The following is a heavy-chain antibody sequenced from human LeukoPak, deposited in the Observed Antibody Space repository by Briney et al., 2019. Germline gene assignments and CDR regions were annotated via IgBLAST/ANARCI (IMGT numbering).Heavy chain of an antibody. CDR1: GFTFSSYS. D-gene: IGHD5-24*01. CDR3: AKDDAWLQYND. J-gene: IGHJ4*02. V-gene: IGHV3-23*01. CDR2: ISPSGDIK. Sequence: PGGSLRLSCAASGFTFSSYSMNWVRQAPGKGLEWVSDISPSGDIKYYVDSVKGRFTVSRDNSKNTLYLQINSLRVEDTAVYYCAKDDAWLQYNDWGEGTLVTVSS.